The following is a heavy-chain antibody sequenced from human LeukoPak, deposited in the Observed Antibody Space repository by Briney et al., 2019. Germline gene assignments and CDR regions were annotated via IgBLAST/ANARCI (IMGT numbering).Heavy chain of an antibody. J-gene: IGHJ5*01. CDR3: ARGGSGSSWYDS. D-gene: IGHD3-10*01. Sequence: ASVSVSFKASGYTFTSYDIHWVRQATGQGLEWMGWMNPNSGNTGSEQKFQGRVTMTRNTSISTAYMELSSLTSEDTAIYYCARGGSGSSWYDSWGQGTLVTVSS. CDR1: GYTFTSYD. V-gene: IGHV1-8*01. CDR2: MNPNSGNT.